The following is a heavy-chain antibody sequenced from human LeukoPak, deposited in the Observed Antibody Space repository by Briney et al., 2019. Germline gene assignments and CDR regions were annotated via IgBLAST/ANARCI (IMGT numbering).Heavy chain of an antibody. CDR2: IYPGDSDT. CDR1: GYSFTRYW. J-gene: IGHJ4*02. V-gene: IGHV5-51*01. Sequence: GESLKISCKGSGYSFTRYWIAWVRQMPGKGLEWMGIIYPGDSDTKYSPSFQGHVIFSADKSISTAYLEWSSLKASGTAMYYCASQGASGPLDYWGQGTVVTVPS. CDR3: ASQGASGPLDY.